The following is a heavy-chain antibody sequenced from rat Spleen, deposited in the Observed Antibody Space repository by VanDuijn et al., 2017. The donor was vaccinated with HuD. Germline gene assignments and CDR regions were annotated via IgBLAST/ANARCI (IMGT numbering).Heavy chain of an antibody. J-gene: IGHJ2*01. Sequence: QVQLKESGPGLVQPSQTLSLTCTVSGFSLSNYGVIWVRQPPGKGLEWMGVMWGNGDPNYNSPLKSRLSISRDTSESQVFLKMNNLQTEDTAMYFCARSDFSSPYYFDYWGQGVMVTVSS. D-gene: IGHD1-8*01. CDR1: GFSLSNYG. CDR3: ARSDFSSPYYFDY. V-gene: IGHV2S61*01. CDR2: MWGNGDP.